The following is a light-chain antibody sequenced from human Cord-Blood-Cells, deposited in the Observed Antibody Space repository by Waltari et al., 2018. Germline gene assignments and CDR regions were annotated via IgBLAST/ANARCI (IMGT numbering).Light chain of an antibody. Sequence: DIVMTQSPDSLAVSLGARATINCKSSQSVLYSSNNKNYLAWYQQKPGQPPKLLIYWASTRESGVPDRFSGSGSGTDFNLTISSLQAEDVAVYYCQQYYSTPWTFGQGTKVEIK. CDR1: QSVLYSSNNKNY. J-gene: IGKJ1*01. CDR2: WAS. CDR3: QQYYSTPWT. V-gene: IGKV4-1*01.